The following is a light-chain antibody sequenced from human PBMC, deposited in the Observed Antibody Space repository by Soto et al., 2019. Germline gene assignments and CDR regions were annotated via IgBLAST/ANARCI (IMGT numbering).Light chain of an antibody. CDR1: QSVSRS. V-gene: IGKV3-11*01. Sequence: EIVLTQSPATLSLSPGERATLSCRASQSVSRSLAWYQQKPGQAPRLLISDASNRATGIPARFSGSGYGTDFTLTIRSLEPEDFAGYYCQQRYSWPPDTFGQGTKLEIK. CDR3: QQRYSWPPDT. CDR2: DAS. J-gene: IGKJ2*01.